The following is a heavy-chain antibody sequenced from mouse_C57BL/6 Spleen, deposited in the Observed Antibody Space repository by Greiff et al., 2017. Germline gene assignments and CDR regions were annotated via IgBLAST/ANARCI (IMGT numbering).Heavy chain of an antibody. D-gene: IGHD2-5*01. CDR2: IHPTSGST. V-gene: IGHV1-64*01. CDR1: GYTFTSYW. Sequence: VQLQQPGAELVKPGASVKLSCKASGYTFTSYWMHWVKQRPGQGLEWIGMIHPTSGSTNYNEKFKSKATLTVDKSSSTAYMQLSSLTSEDSAVYYCARRDSNWGDYWGQGTSGTVSS. CDR3: ARRDSNWGDY. J-gene: IGHJ4*01.